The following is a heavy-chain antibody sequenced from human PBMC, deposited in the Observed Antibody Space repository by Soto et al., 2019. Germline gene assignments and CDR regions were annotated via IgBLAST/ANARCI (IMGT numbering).Heavy chain of an antibody. V-gene: IGHV2-5*01. CDR1: GFSLSTSGAG. Sequence: QITLKESGPTLVKPTQTLTLTCTFPGFSLSTSGAGVGWIRQPQGKALEWLALIYWNDDKRYSPSLKSRLTITMDTSKNQVVLTMTNMDPVDTATYYCAQKIGYSSSALFDYWGQGTLVTVSS. J-gene: IGHJ4*02. D-gene: IGHD6-6*01. CDR3: AQKIGYSSSALFDY. CDR2: IYWNDDK.